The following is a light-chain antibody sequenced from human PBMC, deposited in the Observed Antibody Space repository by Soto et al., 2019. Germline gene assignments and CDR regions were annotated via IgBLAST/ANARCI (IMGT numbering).Light chain of an antibody. CDR3: QQYNSSPWT. CDR2: DAS. J-gene: IGKJ1*01. CDR1: QSIYRW. Sequence: DIQMTQSPSILSASVGDRVTITCRASQSIYRWLAWYQQKPGKAPKFLIYDASSLESGVPSRFSGSGSGTEFTLTISSLQPDDFATYYCQQYNSSPWTFGQGTKVDIK. V-gene: IGKV1-5*01.